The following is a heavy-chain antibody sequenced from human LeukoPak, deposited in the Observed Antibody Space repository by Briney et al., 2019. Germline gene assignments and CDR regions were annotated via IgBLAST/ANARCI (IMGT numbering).Heavy chain of an antibody. Sequence: PSETLSLTCAVYGGSFSDYYWTWIRQSPGKGLEWIWEINHGGNTNYNPSLKSRVTISVDTSKNQFSLKLNSVTAADTAVYYCARGTMGLYNWSHYYFDYWGQGTLVTVSS. CDR3: ARGTMGLYNWSHYYFDY. CDR2: INHGGNT. J-gene: IGHJ4*02. CDR1: GGSFSDYY. D-gene: IGHD1-1*01. V-gene: IGHV4-34*01.